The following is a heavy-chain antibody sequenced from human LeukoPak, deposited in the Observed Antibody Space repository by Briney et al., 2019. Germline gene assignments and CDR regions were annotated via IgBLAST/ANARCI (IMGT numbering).Heavy chain of an antibody. Sequence: SGTLSLTCAVYGGSFSGYYWSWIRQPPGKGLEWIGEINHSGSTNYNPSLKSRVTISVDTSKNQFSLKPSSVTAADTAVYYCARRPGSGWYGRYFDLWGRGTLVTVSS. V-gene: IGHV4-34*01. J-gene: IGHJ2*01. CDR2: INHSGST. D-gene: IGHD6-19*01. CDR3: ARRPGSGWYGRYFDL. CDR1: GGSFSGYY.